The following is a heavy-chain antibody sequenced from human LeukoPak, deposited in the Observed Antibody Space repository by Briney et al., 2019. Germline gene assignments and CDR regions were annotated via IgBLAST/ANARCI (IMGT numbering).Heavy chain of an antibody. V-gene: IGHV1-18*01. CDR2: ISAYNGNT. CDR3: AREHYDSSGYYYDY. J-gene: IGHJ4*02. D-gene: IGHD3-22*01. CDR1: GYTFTSYG. Sequence: ASVKVSCKASGYTFTSYGISWVQQAPGQGLEWMGWISAYNGNTNYAQKFQGRVTITTDESTSTAYMELSSLRSEDTAVYYCAREHYDSSGYYYDYWGQGTLVTVSS.